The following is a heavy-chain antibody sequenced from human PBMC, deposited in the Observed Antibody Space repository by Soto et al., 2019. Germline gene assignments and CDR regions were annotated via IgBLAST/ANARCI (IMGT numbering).Heavy chain of an antibody. D-gene: IGHD7-27*01. CDR3: ARDLRQGASGATVYGMDV. J-gene: IGHJ6*02. CDR1: GFIFSNNG. V-gene: IGHV3-30*03. CDR2: VSHDGRKT. Sequence: QVQLVESGGGEVQPGTSLRLSCIASGFIFSNNGMHWVRQAPGKGLEWVALVSHDGRKTFYADSVKGRLTIYRDNSKNTVYLHMNNLRPEDTAVYRCARDLRQGASGATVYGMDVWGLGTTVTVSS.